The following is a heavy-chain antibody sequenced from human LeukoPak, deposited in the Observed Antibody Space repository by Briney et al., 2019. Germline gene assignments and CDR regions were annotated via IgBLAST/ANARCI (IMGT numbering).Heavy chain of an antibody. V-gene: IGHV4-39*01. Sequence: SETLSLTCTVSGGSISSSSYYWGWLRQPPGKGLEWIGSIYYSGSTYYNPCLKSRVTISVDTSKNQFSLKLSSVTAADTAVYYCARHVPPGIAAAGSLDYWGQGTLVTVSS. D-gene: IGHD6-13*01. CDR1: GGSISSSSYY. CDR2: IYYSGST. CDR3: ARHVPPGIAAAGSLDY. J-gene: IGHJ4*02.